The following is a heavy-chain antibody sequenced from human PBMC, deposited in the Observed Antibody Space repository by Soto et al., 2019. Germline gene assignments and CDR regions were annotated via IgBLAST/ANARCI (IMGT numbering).Heavy chain of an antibody. Sequence: GASVKVSCKASGYTFTGYYMHWVRQAPGQGLEWMGWINPNSGGTNYAQKFRGGVTMTRDTSISTAYMELSRLRSDDTAVYYCARVRDGVSLTGYADFDIWGQGTMVTV. CDR2: INPNSGGT. CDR3: ARVRDGVSLTGYADFDI. D-gene: IGHD3-9*01. J-gene: IGHJ3*02. V-gene: IGHV1-2*02. CDR1: GYTFTGYY.